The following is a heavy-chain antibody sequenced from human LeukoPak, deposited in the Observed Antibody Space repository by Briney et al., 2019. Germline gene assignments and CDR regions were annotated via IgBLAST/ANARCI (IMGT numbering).Heavy chain of an antibody. V-gene: IGHV4-30-2*01. CDR1: GSSISSGGYS. D-gene: IGHD3-3*01. CDR3: ARVLSGCWFDP. CDR2: IYHSGST. J-gene: IGHJ5*02. Sequence: SETLSLTCAVSGSSISSGGYSWSWIRQPPGKGLEWIGYIYHSGSTYYNPSLKRRVTISVDRSKTQLSLKLSSVTAADTAVYYCARVLSGCWFDPWGQGTLVTVSS.